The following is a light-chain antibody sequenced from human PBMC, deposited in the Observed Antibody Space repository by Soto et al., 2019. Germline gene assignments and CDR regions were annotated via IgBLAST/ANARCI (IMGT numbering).Light chain of an antibody. CDR1: QSISTY. CDR3: QQTFSPSVS. Sequence: DIQMTQSPSSLSVSIGDRVIITCRASQSISTYLNWYQYTPGKAPRLVIFRSSTLQGGVPSRFSGRGSGTDFTLTISRLQPEDFATYFCQQTFSPSVSFGGWTRVEI. CDR2: RSS. V-gene: IGKV1-39*01. J-gene: IGKJ4*01.